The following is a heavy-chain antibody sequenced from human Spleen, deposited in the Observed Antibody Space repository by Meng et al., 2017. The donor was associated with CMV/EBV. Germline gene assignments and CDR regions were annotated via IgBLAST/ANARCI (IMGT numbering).Heavy chain of an antibody. D-gene: IGHD3-22*01. V-gene: IGHV4-39*07. Sequence: GSLRLSCTVSGGSISSSSYYWGWIRQPPGKGLEWIGSIYYSGSTYYNPSLKSRVTISVDTSKNQFSLKLSSVTAADTAVYYCARVKYYYDSSGPNPTGFDYWGQGTLVTVSS. CDR2: IYYSGST. CDR3: ARVKYYYDSSGPNPTGFDY. CDR1: GGSISSSSYY. J-gene: IGHJ4*02.